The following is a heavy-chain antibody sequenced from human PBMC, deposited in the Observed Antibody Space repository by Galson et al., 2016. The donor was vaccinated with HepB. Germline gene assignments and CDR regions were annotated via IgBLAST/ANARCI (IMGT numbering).Heavy chain of an antibody. J-gene: IGHJ4*02. Sequence: SLRLSCAASGFTFGDYGMHWVRQAPGKGPEWVRVVSFNGKVQYYADSVKGRFTISRDNSKNTLYLQMDRLRVEDTALYYCAKEPQKYSSGWYYYNWGQGALVTASS. CDR1: GFTFGDYG. V-gene: IGHV3-30*18. CDR3: AKEPQKYSSGWYYYN. CDR2: VSFNGKVQ. D-gene: IGHD6-19*01.